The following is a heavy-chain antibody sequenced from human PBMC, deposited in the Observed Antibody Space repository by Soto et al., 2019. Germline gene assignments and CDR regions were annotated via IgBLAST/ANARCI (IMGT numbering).Heavy chain of an antibody. CDR1: GFTFRNYA. V-gene: IGHV3-30-3*01. Sequence: QVQLVESGGGVVQPGRSLTLSCAASGFTFRNYAMHWVRQAPGKGLEWVATISYDGDNKYYTDSVKGPFTISRDNSKNTLYLQMNSLRAEDTAVYYCARDRHSSSSGYFEYWGQGTLVTVSS. CDR2: ISYDGDNK. D-gene: IGHD6-6*01. J-gene: IGHJ4*02. CDR3: ARDRHSSSSGYFEY.